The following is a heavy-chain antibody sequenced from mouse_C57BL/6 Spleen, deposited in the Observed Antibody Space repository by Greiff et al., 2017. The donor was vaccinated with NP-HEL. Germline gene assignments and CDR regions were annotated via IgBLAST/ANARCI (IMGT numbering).Heavy chain of an antibody. V-gene: IGHV1-69*01. J-gene: IGHJ4*01. Sequence: QVQLQQPGAELVMPGASVKLSCKASGYTFTSYWMHWVKQRPGQGLEWIGEIDPSASYTNYNQKFKGKSTLTVDKSSSTAYMQLSSLTSEDSAVYYCARYYSNYYAMDYWGQGTSVTVSS. CDR2: IDPSASYT. CDR1: GYTFTSYW. CDR3: ARYYSNYYAMDY. D-gene: IGHD2-5*01.